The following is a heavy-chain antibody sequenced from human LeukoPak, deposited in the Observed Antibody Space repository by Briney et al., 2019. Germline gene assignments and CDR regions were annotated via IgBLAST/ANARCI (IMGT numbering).Heavy chain of an antibody. CDR1: GGSISSHY. CDR2: IYYSGST. Sequence: PSETLSLTCTVSGGSISSHYWSWIRQPPGKGLRGMGYIYYSGSTTYNPSLKSRVTISVDTSKNQFSLKLSSVTAADTAVYYCARDAGPYYDLWSGYYGPTRGPYYYYMDVWGKGTTVTVSS. J-gene: IGHJ6*03. D-gene: IGHD3-3*01. V-gene: IGHV4-59*11. CDR3: ARDAGPYYDLWSGYYGPTRGPYYYYMDV.